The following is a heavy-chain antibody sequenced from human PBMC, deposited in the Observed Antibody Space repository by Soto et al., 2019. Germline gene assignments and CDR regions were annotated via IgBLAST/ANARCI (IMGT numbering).Heavy chain of an antibody. V-gene: IGHV4-4*02. Sequence: SETLSLTCAVSGGSISSSNWWSWVRQPPGTGLEWIGEIYHSGSTNYNPSLKSRVTISVAKSKNQFSLRLGSVTAADTAVYYCASLSRIHIVVVPANHGSTNYVSFGGDYWGQGTLVTVSS. CDR1: GGSISSSNW. CDR2: IYHSGST. CDR3: ASLSRIHIVVVPANHGSTNYVSFGGDY. D-gene: IGHD2-2*01. J-gene: IGHJ4*02.